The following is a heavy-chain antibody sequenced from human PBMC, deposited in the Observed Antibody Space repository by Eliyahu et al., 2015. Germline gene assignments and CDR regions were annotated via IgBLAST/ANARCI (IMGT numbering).Heavy chain of an antibody. Sequence: QVQLVQSGSELKRPGASVKISCKAXGFTFSTYAXTWVRQAPGQGLEWMGWINTNTGTPTYAQGFTGRFVFSFDTSVNTAYLQITGLKPDDTAMYFCATPRSFDYWGQGTLLTVSS. J-gene: IGHJ4*02. CDR3: ATPRSFDY. CDR2: INTNTGTP. CDR1: GFTFSTYA. V-gene: IGHV7-4-1*02.